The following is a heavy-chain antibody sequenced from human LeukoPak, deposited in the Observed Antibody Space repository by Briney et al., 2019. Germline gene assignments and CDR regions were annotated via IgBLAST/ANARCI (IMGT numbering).Heavy chain of an antibody. D-gene: IGHD3-10*01. CDR3: ARDPYGPLDY. V-gene: IGHV1-18*01. CDR1: GYTFVSYG. CDR2: VDPESGKT. Sequence: GASVKVSCKASGYTFVSYGISWVRQAPGQGLEWMGWVDPESGKTHYAQKFQGRATMTRDTSISTVYMEVSSLKSDDTAVYYCARDPYGPLDYWGQGIRVTVSS. J-gene: IGHJ4*02.